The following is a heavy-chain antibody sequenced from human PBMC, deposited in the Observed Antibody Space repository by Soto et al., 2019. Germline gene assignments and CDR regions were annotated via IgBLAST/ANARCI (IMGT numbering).Heavy chain of an antibody. D-gene: IGHD3-10*01. Sequence: SETLSLTCTVSGVSISSGDYYWSWIRQPPGKCLEWIGYIYYSGSTYYNPSLNSRVTISVNTSKNHFSLNLISVTAADTAVYYCARDRGPYGMAAWGQGTPVTVSS. CDR1: GVSISSGDYY. CDR3: ARDRGPYGMAA. CDR2: IYYSGST. V-gene: IGHV4-30-4*01. J-gene: IGHJ6*02.